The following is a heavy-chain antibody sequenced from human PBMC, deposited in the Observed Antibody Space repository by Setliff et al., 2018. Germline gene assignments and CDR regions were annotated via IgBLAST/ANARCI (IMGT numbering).Heavy chain of an antibody. CDR2: INHSGST. Sequence: SETLSLTCAVYGGSFSDYWWSWIRQAPGKGLEWIGEINHSGSTNYNPSLKSRVTISVDTSKKQFSLKLSSVTAADTAVYHCARAAGSRKYNFWSGYQPGGQGTLVTVS. D-gene: IGHD3-3*01. CDR3: ARAAGSRKYNFWSGYQP. V-gene: IGHV4-34*01. J-gene: IGHJ4*02. CDR1: GGSFSDYW.